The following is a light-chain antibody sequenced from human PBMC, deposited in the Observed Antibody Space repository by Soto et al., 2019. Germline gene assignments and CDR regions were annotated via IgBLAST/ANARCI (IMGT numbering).Light chain of an antibody. CDR3: QQSYSTPRT. CDR1: QSISSY. J-gene: IGKJ1*01. Sequence: DIQMTQSPSSLSASVGGRVTITCRASQSISSYLNWYQQKPGKAPKLLIYAASSLQRGVPSRFSGSGSGTDFTLTISSLQPEDFATYYCQQSYSTPRTFGQGTKVEIK. CDR2: AAS. V-gene: IGKV1-39*01.